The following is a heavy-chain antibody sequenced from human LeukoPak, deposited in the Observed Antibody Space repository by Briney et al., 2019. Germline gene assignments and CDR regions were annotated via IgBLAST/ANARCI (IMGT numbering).Heavy chain of an antibody. D-gene: IGHD2-2*01. V-gene: IGHV3-21*01. CDR1: GFTFSSYS. CDR2: ISSSSSDI. CDR3: ARDLPAAVD. J-gene: IGHJ4*02. Sequence: GGSLRLSCAASGFTFSSYSMSWVRQAPGKGLEWVSFISSSSSDIYHADSVKGRFTISRDNAQNSLSLQMNSLRAEDTAVYYCARDLPAAVDWGQGTLVTVSS.